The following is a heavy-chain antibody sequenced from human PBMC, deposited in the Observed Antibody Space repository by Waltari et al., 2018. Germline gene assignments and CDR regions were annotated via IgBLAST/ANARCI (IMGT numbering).Heavy chain of an antibody. D-gene: IGHD1-7*01. J-gene: IGHJ3*02. Sequence: EVQLVESGGGLVQPGESLRLSCAASGFTFSSYWMHWVRQAPGKGLAWVSRINTDGSRTSYADSVMGRSTISRDNAKNTLYLQMNSLTVDDTAVYYCAELSSSAFHIWGQGTMVTVSS. V-gene: IGHV3-74*01. CDR2: INTDGSRT. CDR3: AELSSSAFHI. CDR1: GFTFSSYW.